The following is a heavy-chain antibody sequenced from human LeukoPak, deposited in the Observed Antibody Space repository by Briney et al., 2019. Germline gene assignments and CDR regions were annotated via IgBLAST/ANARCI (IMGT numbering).Heavy chain of an antibody. D-gene: IGHD5-24*01. Sequence: GGSLRLSCETAGFTFSSYVMHWVRRTPGKGLVWVSRISHDGIISYADSVKGRFTISRDNAENTLILQMNSLRVEDTAVYYCARDWVYKIDYWGRGTLVTVSS. CDR1: GFTFSSYV. CDR3: ARDWVYKIDY. J-gene: IGHJ4*02. V-gene: IGHV3-74*01. CDR2: ISHDGII.